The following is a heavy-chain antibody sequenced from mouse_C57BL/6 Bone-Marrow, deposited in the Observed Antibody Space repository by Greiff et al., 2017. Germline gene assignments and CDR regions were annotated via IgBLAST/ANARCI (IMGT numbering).Heavy chain of an antibody. CDR1: GFTFSDYG. D-gene: IGHD2-12*01. J-gene: IGHJ3*01. CDR3: ARMDSGFAY. V-gene: IGHV5-15*01. CDR2: ISNLAYSI. Sequence: EVKLMESGGGLVQPGGSLKLSCAASGFTFSDYGMAWVRQAPRKGPEWVAFISNLAYSIYYADTVTGRFTISRENAKNTLYLEMSSLRSEDTAMYHCARMDSGFAYCGQGTLVTVSA.